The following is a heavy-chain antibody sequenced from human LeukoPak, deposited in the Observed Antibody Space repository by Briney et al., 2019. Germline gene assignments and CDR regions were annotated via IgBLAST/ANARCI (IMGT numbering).Heavy chain of an antibody. Sequence: ASVKVSCKASGYTFTSYGISWVRQAPGQGLEWMRWISAYNGNTNYAQKLQGRVTMTTDTSTSTAYMELRSLRSDDTAVYYCASSPEYCSGGSCGLYFDLWGRGTLVTVSS. V-gene: IGHV1-18*01. J-gene: IGHJ2*01. D-gene: IGHD2-15*01. CDR1: GYTFTSYG. CDR2: ISAYNGNT. CDR3: ASSPEYCSGGSCGLYFDL.